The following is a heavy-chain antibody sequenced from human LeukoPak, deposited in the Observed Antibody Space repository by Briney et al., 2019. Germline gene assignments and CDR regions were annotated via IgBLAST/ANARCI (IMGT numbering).Heavy chain of an antibody. D-gene: IGHD6-13*01. CDR3: ALRPTGYSSSWYFDY. J-gene: IGHJ4*02. V-gene: IGHV1-2*06. CDR1: GYTFTGYY. Sequence: ASVKVSCKASGYTFTGYYMHWVRQAPGQGLERMGRINPNSGGTNYAQKFQGGVTMTRDTSIGTAYMELSSLRSDDTAVYYCALRPTGYSSSWYFDYWGQGTLVTVSS. CDR2: INPNSGGT.